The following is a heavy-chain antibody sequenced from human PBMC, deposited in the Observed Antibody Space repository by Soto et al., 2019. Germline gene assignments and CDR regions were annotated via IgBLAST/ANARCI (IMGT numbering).Heavy chain of an antibody. D-gene: IGHD4-17*01. Sequence: HPGGSLRLSCTASGFMFGSYWMTWVRHVPGKGLQWVANIKRDGSEKYYVDFVKGRFTISRDNADNSVFLDMNNLRVDDTATYYCARVRATDYEIDYWGQGALVTV. J-gene: IGHJ4*02. CDR3: ARVRATDYEIDY. CDR2: IKRDGSEK. CDR1: GFMFGSYW. V-gene: IGHV3-7*03.